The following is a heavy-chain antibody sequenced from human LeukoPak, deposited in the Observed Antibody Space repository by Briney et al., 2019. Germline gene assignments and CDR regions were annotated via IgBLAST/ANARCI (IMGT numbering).Heavy chain of an antibody. V-gene: IGHV1-24*01. J-gene: IGHJ6*02. CDR1: GYTLTELS. CDR3: ATDGRPYYYYGMDV. CDR2: FDPEDGET. Sequence: ASVKVSCKVSGYTLTELSMHWVRQAPGKGLEWMGGFDPEDGETIYAQKFQGRVTMTEDISTDTAYMELSSLRSEDTAVYYCATDGRPYYYYGMDVWGQGTTVTVSS.